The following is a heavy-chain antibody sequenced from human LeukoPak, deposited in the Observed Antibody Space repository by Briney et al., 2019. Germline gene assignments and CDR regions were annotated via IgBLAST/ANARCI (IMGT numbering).Heavy chain of an antibody. CDR2: IGIDSGNT. CDR3: ARDHNYAFDN. D-gene: IGHD1-1*01. Sequence: GGSLRLSCTDSGFSFIEYSMDWVRQVPGKGLEWISYIGIDSGNTKYADSVRGRFTISADKAKNSLYLQMNSLRVEDTAVYYCARDHNYAFDNWGQGTLVSVAS. V-gene: IGHV3-48*01. CDR1: GFSFIEYS. J-gene: IGHJ4*02.